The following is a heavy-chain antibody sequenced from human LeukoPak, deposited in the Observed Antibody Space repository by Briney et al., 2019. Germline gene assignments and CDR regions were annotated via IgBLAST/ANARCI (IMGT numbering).Heavy chain of an antibody. CDR3: ARERCSGGSCYPGYYFDY. D-gene: IGHD2-15*01. CDR1: GGSISSSS. Sequence: LSLTCTVSGGSISSSSYYWGWIRQPPGKGLEWVAVISYDGSNKYYADSVKGRFTISRDNSKNTLYLQMNSLRAEDTAVYYCARERCSGGSCYPGYYFDYWGQGTLVTVSS. V-gene: IGHV3-30-3*01. CDR2: ISYDGSNK. J-gene: IGHJ4*02.